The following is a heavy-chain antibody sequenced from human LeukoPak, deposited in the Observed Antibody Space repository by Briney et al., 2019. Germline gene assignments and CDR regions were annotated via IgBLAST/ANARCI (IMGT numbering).Heavy chain of an antibody. CDR1: GGSISSSSYY. CDR2: IYYIGST. V-gene: IGHV4-39*01. CDR3: ARHIGGRYYYYYMDV. J-gene: IGHJ6*03. Sequence: SETLSLTCTVSGGSISSSSYYCGWIRQPPGKGLEWIGNIYYIGSTYYNPSLKSRVTISVDTSKNQFSLKLSSVTAADTAVYYCARHIGGRYYYYYMDVWGKGTTVTISS. D-gene: IGHD3-16*02.